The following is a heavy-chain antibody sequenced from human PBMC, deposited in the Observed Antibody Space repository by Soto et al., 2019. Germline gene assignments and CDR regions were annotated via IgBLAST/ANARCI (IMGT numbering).Heavy chain of an antibody. CDR1: GFTFSNYA. CDR3: AKSGSFGEARSIDY. J-gene: IGHJ4*02. CDR2: ISGSGAST. D-gene: IGHD3-10*01. Sequence: GGSLRLSCAASGFTFSNYAMSWVRQAPGKGLEWVSAISGSGASTYYADSVKGRFTISRDNSKNTLYLQMNSLRADDTAEYYCAKSGSFGEARSIDYWGQGTKVTVSS. V-gene: IGHV3-23*01.